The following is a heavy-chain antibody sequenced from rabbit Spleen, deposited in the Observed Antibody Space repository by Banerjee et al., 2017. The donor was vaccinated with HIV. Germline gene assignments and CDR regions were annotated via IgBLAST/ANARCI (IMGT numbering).Heavy chain of an antibody. J-gene: IGHJ4*01. CDR1: GFSLSTSDY. Sequence: QSLEESGGDLVKPGASLTLTCTASGFSLSTSDYMCWVRQAPGKGLEWISCIAGSSSGFTYSATWAKGRFIISKTSSTTVTLQMTSLTAADTATYFCARETSSGWGIVSFYFSLWGPGTLVTVS. CDR3: ARETSSGWGIVSFYFSL. V-gene: IGHV1S40*01. CDR2: IAGSSSGFT. D-gene: IGHD4-1*01.